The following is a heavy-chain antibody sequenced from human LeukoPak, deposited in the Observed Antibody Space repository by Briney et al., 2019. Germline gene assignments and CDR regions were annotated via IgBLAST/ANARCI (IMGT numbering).Heavy chain of an antibody. D-gene: IGHD3-10*01. V-gene: IGHV4-4*07. CDR1: GGSISSYY. J-gene: IGHJ5*02. CDR2: IYTSGST. Sequence: SETLSLTCTVSGGSISSYYWSWIRQPAGNGLDWIGRIYTSGSTNYNPSLKSRVTMSVDTSKNQFSLKLSSVTAADTAVYYCARDLSQFGAPPGHIWFDPWGQGTLVTVSS. CDR3: ARDLSQFGAPPGHIWFDP.